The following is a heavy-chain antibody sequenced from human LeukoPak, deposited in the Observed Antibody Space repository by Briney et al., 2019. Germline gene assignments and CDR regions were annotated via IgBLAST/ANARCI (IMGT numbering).Heavy chain of an antibody. CDR3: ARALYDSSGYLYDY. V-gene: IGHV4-30-4*01. J-gene: IGHJ4*02. Sequence: SETLSLTCTVSGGSISSGDYYWSWIRQPPGKGLEWIGYIYYSGSTYYNPSLKSRVTISVDTSKNQFSLKLSSVTAAATAVYYCARALYDSSGYLYDYWGQGTLVTVSS. D-gene: IGHD3-22*01. CDR2: IYYSGST. CDR1: GGSISSGDYY.